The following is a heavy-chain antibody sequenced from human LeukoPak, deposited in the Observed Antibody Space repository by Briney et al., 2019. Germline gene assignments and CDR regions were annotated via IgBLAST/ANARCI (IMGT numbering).Heavy chain of an antibody. CDR2: ISSSSSYI. J-gene: IGHJ5*02. Sequence: PGGSLRLSCAASGFTFSSYSMNWVRQAPGKGLEWVSSISSSSSYIYYADSVKGRFTISRDNAKNSLYLQMKSLRAEDTALYYCAKAAYGDYVNWFDPWGQGALVTVSS. V-gene: IGHV3-21*04. CDR3: AKAAYGDYVNWFDP. D-gene: IGHD4-17*01. CDR1: GFTFSSYS.